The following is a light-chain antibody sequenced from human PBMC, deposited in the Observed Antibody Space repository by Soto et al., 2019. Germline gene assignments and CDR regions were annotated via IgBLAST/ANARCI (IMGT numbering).Light chain of an antibody. V-gene: IGLV2-14*01. Sequence: QSVLAQPASVSGSPGQSITISCTGTSSDVGGYNYVSWYQQHPGKAPKLMIYDVSNRPSGVSNRFSGSKSGNTASLTISGLQAVYEADYYCSSYTSSSLVFGTGTKVTVL. J-gene: IGLJ1*01. CDR2: DVS. CDR3: SSYTSSSLV. CDR1: SSDVGGYNY.